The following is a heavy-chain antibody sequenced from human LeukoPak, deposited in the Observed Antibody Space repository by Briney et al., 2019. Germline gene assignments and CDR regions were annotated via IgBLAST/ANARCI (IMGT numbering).Heavy chain of an antibody. J-gene: IGHJ5*02. CDR1: GFTVSNNY. CDR2: LYSGGST. CDR3: AKGIIGIDNWFDP. D-gene: IGHD1-20*01. Sequence: GGSLRLSSAASGFTVSNNYMTWVRQAPGKGLEWVSVLYSGGSTYYADSVKGRFIISRDDSKNTLYLQMNSLRAEDTAVYYCAKGIIGIDNWFDPWGQGTLVTVSS. V-gene: IGHV3-53*01.